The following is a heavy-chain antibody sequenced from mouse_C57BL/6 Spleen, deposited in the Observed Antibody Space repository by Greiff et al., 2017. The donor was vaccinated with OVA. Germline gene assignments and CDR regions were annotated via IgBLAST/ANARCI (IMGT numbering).Heavy chain of an antibody. CDR2: IYPGSGST. CDR1: GYTFTSYW. D-gene: IGHD1-1*01. Sequence: QVHVKQPGAELVKPGASVKMSCKASGYTFTSYWITWVKQRPGQGLEWIGDIYPGSGSTNYNEKFKSKATLTVDTSSSTAYMQLSSLTSEDSAVYYCARGYGSSFGGYFDVWGTGTTVTVSS. V-gene: IGHV1-55*01. J-gene: IGHJ1*03. CDR3: ARGYGSSFGGYFDV.